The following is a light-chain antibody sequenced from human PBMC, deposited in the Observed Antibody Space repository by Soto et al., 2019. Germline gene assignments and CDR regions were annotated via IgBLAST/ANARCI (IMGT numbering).Light chain of an antibody. CDR1: QSVSSS. J-gene: IGKJ1*01. CDR2: SGD. Sequence: EVVVTQSPDTLSLSPGETATLSCRASQSVSSSVAWYQHKPGQSPRLVVYSGDKRAPGITPRFSGSGSGTDFTLTISSLESDDFAIYYCQQRYSWLRAFGPRTKVDIK. V-gene: IGKV3-11*01. CDR3: QQRYSWLRA.